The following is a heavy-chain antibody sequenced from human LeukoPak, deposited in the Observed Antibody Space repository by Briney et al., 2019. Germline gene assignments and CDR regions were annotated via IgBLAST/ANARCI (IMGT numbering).Heavy chain of an antibody. Sequence: GGSLRLSCAASGFTFSDYSMDWVRQAPGKGLEWVSSISSSSIYIYYADSVKGRFTISRDNAENSLYLQMNSLRAEDTALYYCARKRPNYFDYWGQGTLVTVSS. CDR3: ARKRPNYFDY. V-gene: IGHV3-21*06. CDR2: ISSSSIYI. CDR1: GFTFSDYS. J-gene: IGHJ4*02.